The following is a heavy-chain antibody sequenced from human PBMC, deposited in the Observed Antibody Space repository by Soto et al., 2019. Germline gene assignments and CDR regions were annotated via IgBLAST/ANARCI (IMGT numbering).Heavy chain of an antibody. D-gene: IGHD2-15*01. CDR1: GGTFSRDA. CDR2: IIPMFGTG. Sequence: QVQLVQSGAEVQNPGSSVKVSCKASGGTFSRDAISWVRQAPGQGLEWMGGIIPMFGTGKYVQKFQGRLTITADESTATAYMELGSLRSDDTAVYYCARGVVVVAASQLGWFDPWGQGTLVTVSS. V-gene: IGHV1-69*01. CDR3: ARGVVVVAASQLGWFDP. J-gene: IGHJ5*02.